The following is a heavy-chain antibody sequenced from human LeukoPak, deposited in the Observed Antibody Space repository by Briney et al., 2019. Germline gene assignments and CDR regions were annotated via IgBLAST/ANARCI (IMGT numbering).Heavy chain of an antibody. D-gene: IGHD2/OR15-2a*01. CDR2: IKGDGTST. CDR3: ARDSTVYYYYGMDV. Sequence: GGSLRLSCAASGFTFSSHWMHWVRQAPGKGPVWVSRIKGDGTSTAYADSVKGRFTISRDNAKNTLDLQMNSLRAEDTAVYYCARDSTVYYYYGMDVWGQGTTVTVSS. CDR1: GFTFSSHW. V-gene: IGHV3-74*01. J-gene: IGHJ6*02.